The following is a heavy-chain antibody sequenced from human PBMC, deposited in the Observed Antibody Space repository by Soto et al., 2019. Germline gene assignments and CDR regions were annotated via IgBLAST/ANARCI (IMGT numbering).Heavy chain of an antibody. J-gene: IGHJ4*02. CDR3: EKEETASRAFDY. V-gene: IGHV3-23*01. Sequence: PGGSLRLSCAASGFTFSAYAMTWVRQAPGKGVEWVSAVSASGGSTYYADSVRGRFTISRDNSKNTLYLQINSLSAEDTAVYYCEKEETASRAFDYWGQGSPVTVSS. CDR1: GFTFSAYA. D-gene: IGHD2-21*02. CDR2: VSASGGST.